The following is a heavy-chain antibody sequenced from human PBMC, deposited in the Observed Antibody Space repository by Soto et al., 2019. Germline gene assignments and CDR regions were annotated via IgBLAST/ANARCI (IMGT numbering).Heavy chain of an antibody. Sequence: GGSLRLSCEAYGFTFNVYEMNWVRQAPGTGLEWVSYISSSSSSTTYYAASVKGRFTISRDNATNSLYLQMNSLRAEDTAVYYCAREGDFWSGLAYGLAVWGQGTTVTVSS. CDR3: AREGDFWSGLAYGLAV. CDR1: GFTFNVYE. D-gene: IGHD3-3*01. V-gene: IGHV3-48*03. J-gene: IGHJ6*02. CDR2: ISSSSSSTT.